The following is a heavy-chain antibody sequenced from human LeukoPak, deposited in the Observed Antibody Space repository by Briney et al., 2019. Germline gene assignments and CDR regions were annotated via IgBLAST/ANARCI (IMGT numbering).Heavy chain of an antibody. D-gene: IGHD4-17*01. J-gene: IGHJ6*02. V-gene: IGHV4-4*02. Sequence: SETLSLTCAVSGGSISSSNWWSWVRQPPGQGLEWIGEIYHSGSTNYNPSLKSRVTISVDKSKNQFSLKLSSVTAADTAVYYCARDYGDYESYYYYGMDVWGQGTTVTVSS. CDR2: IYHSGST. CDR1: GGSISSSNW. CDR3: ARDYGDYESYYYYGMDV.